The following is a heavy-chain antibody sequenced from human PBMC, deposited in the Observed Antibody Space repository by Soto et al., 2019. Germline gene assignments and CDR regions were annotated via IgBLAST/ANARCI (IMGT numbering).Heavy chain of an antibody. D-gene: IGHD3-16*02. CDR2: ISPYTGNT. CDR1: GYIFVNYG. Sequence: QVQLVQSGDEVKKPGASVKVSCKASGYIFVNYGIAWVRQAPGQGLEWMGWISPYTGNTHSATKVQGRLTMTTDTSTSTAYIDLGSLTSDDTAVYYCVMVENDVTPTPQDVWGQGTTVTVSS. CDR3: VMVENDVTPTPQDV. V-gene: IGHV1-18*01. J-gene: IGHJ6*02.